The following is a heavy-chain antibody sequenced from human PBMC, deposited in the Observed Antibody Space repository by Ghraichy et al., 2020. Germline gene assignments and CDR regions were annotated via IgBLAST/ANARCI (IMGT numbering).Heavy chain of an antibody. Sequence: GSLRLSCEASGFTFSSYAMSWVRQAPGKGLEWVSGISGSGDKTYYADSVKGRYTISRDNSKNTLFLQITSLTAEDTAVYYCAKGYCSTTSCLRFDSWGQGTLVTVSS. J-gene: IGHJ4*02. CDR1: GFTFSSYA. D-gene: IGHD2-2*01. V-gene: IGHV3-23*01. CDR2: ISGSGDKT. CDR3: AKGYCSTTSCLRFDS.